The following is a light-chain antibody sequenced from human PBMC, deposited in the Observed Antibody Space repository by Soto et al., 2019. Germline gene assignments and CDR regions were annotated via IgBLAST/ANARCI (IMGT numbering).Light chain of an antibody. CDR3: QSYDISLSASQV. V-gene: IGLV1-40*01. CDR1: SSNIGAGYH. J-gene: IGLJ1*01. CDR2: GNS. Sequence: QSVLTQPPSVSGAPGQGVTISCTGNSSNIGAGYHVHWYQQRPGTAPKLLMYGNSNRPSGVPDRFSGSKSGTSASLAITGLQAEDEADYCQSYDISLSASQVFGTGTKLTVL.